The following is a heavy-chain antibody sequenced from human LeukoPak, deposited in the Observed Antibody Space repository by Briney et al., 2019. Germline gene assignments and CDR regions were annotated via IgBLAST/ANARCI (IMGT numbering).Heavy chain of an antibody. CDR3: ARGSRYYYGSGSYYTF. CDR1: GGSFSGYY. D-gene: IGHD3-10*01. V-gene: IGHV4-34*01. Sequence: SETLSLTCAVYGGSFSGYYWSWIRQPPGKGLEWIGEINHSGSTNYNPSLKSRVTISVDTSKNQFSLKLSSVTAADTAVYYCARGSRYYYGSGSYYTFWGQGTLVTVSS. J-gene: IGHJ4*02. CDR2: INHSGST.